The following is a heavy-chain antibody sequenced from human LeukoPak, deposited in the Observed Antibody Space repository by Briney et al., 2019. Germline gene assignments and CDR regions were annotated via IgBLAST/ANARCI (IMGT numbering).Heavy chain of an antibody. CDR1: GGSFSGYY. CDR2: INHSGST. D-gene: IGHD3/OR15-3a*01. V-gene: IGHV4-34*01. Sequence: PSETLSLTCAVYGGSFSGYYWSWIRQPPGKGLEWIGEINHSGSTNYNPSLKSRVTISVDTSKNQFSLKLSSVTAADTAVYYCARDSRILDRDWLAFDIWGQGTMVTVSS. J-gene: IGHJ3*02. CDR3: ARDSRILDRDWLAFDI.